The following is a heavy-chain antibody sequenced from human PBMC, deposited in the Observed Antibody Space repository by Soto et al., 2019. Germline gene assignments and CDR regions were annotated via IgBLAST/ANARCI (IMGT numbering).Heavy chain of an antibody. Sequence: PGGSLRLSCAASGFTFSSYEMNWVRQAPGKGLEWVSYISSSGSTIYYADSVKGRFTISRDNAKNSLYLQMNSLRAEDTAVYYCARDAYYYDSSGYYFYFDYWGRGTLVTVSS. CDR2: ISSSGSTI. D-gene: IGHD3-22*01. CDR1: GFTFSSYE. V-gene: IGHV3-48*03. CDR3: ARDAYYYDSSGYYFYFDY. J-gene: IGHJ4*02.